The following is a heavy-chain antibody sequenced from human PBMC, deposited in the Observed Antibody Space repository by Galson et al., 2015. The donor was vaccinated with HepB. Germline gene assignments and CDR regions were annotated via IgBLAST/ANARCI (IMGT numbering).Heavy chain of an antibody. J-gene: IGHJ4*02. D-gene: IGHD4-17*01. CDR2: ISYDGSNK. CDR1: GFTFSSYA. Sequence: SLRLSCAASGFTFSSYAMHWVRQAPGKGLEWVAVISYDGSNKNYADSAKGRFTISRDNSKNTLYVQMNSLRAEDTAVYYCARVRGDDDGDWVGYFDYWGQGALVTVSS. V-gene: IGHV3-30-3*01. CDR3: ARVRGDDDGDWVGYFDY.